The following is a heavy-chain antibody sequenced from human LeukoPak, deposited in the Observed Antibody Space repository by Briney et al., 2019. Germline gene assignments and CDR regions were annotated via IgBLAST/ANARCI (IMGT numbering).Heavy chain of an antibody. CDR2: ISSSSTI. D-gene: IGHD3-10*01. CDR3: ARGHQGYGSEIYYYYYGMDV. J-gene: IGHJ6*02. V-gene: IGHV3-48*01. CDR1: GFTFSSYG. Sequence: GGPLRLSCAASGFTFSSYGMNWVRQAPGKGLEWVSYISSSSTIYYADSVKGRFTISRDNAKNSLYLQMNSLRAEDTAVYYCARGHQGYGSEIYYYYYGMDVWGQGTTVTVSS.